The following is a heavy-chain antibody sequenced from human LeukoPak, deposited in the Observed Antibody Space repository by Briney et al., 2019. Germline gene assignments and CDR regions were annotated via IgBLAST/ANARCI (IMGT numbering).Heavy chain of an antibody. V-gene: IGHV1-69*05. CDR1: GGTFSSYA. D-gene: IGHD3-10*01. J-gene: IGHJ6*03. Sequence: SVKVSCKASGGTFSSYAISWVRQAPGQGLEWMGGIIPIFGTANYAQKFQGRVTITTDESTSTAYMELSSLRSEDTAVYYCARKYYYGSGHYYYMDVWGKGTTVTVSS. CDR3: ARKYYYGSGHYYYMDV. CDR2: IIPIFGTA.